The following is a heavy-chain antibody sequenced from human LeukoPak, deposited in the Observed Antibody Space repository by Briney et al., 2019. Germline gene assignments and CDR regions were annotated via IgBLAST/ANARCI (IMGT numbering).Heavy chain of an antibody. CDR3: ASVLDY. CDR2: IAYDGSDK. V-gene: IGHV3-30*04. CDR1: GFTFSSFA. J-gene: IGHJ4*02. Sequence: PGGSLRLSCVASGFTFSSFAMQWVRQAPGKGLEWVAVIAYDGSDKYYADSVRGQFTISRDNSKNTVYLQMNNLKTEDTAIYYCASVLDYWGQGILVTVSS.